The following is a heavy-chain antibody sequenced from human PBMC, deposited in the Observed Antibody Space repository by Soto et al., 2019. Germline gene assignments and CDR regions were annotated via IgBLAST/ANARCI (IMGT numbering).Heavy chain of an antibody. V-gene: IGHV4-31*03. D-gene: IGHD3-3*01. CDR1: GGSISSGDYY. CDR2: IYYSGST. CDR3: ARWWSGSRQGFDP. J-gene: IGHJ5*02. Sequence: QVQLQEAGPGLVKPSHTLSLTCTVSGGSISSGDYYWSWIRQHPGKGLEWIGYIYYSGSTYYNPSLKRRVTISVDTSKNQFSLKLSSVTAADTAVYYCARWWSGSRQGFDPWGQGTLVTVSS.